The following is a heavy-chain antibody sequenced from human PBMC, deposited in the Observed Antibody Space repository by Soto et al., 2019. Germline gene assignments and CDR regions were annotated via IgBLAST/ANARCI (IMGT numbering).Heavy chain of an antibody. V-gene: IGHV3-74*03. CDR3: AREAGYCSRTSCYRRAFDT. D-gene: IGHD2-2*01. CDR2: INTDGGSS. Sequence: EVQLLESGGDLVQPGGSLRLSCAASGFTFSGHWMHWVRQVPGKGLEWVSRINTDGGSSAYADSVTGRFSISRDNAKNTLYLQMNGLRAEDTAVYYCAREAGYCSRTSCYRRAFDTWGQGTTVTVSS. J-gene: IGHJ3*02. CDR1: GFTFSGHW.